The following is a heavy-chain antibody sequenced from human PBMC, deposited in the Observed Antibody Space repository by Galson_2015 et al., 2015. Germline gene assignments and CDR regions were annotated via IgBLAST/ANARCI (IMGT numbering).Heavy chain of an antibody. CDR2: IVPISLNS. Sequence: SVKVSCKASRGTFSSYAVTWVRQVPGQGLEWVGGIVPISLNSAYAQKFHGRITLTADEYTRTAYMELSRLRPEDTAIYYCARDLYHYDRSLDIEYWGQGTLVTVSS. D-gene: IGHD3-22*01. J-gene: IGHJ4*02. CDR1: RGTFSSYA. CDR3: ARDLYHYDRSLDIEY. V-gene: IGHV1-69*13.